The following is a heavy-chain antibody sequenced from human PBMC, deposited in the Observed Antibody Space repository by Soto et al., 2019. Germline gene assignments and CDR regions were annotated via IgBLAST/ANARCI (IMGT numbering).Heavy chain of an antibody. D-gene: IGHD6-13*01. J-gene: IGHJ4*01. V-gene: IGHV3-23*01. CDR3: AKVLVGSWYYFDY. CDR2: ISASSGDS. Sequence: GGSLRLSCAASGFTFSNCAMSWVRQAPGKGLEWVSGISASSGDSHYADSVKGRFTISRDNSKNTLFLQMNSLRAEDTAEYYCAKVLVGSWYYFDYWGHGTLVTVSS. CDR1: GFTFSNCA.